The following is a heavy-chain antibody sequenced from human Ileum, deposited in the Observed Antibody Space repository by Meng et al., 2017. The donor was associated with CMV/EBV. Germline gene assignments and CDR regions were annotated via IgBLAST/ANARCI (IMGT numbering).Heavy chain of an antibody. V-gene: IGHV3-30-3*01. CDR1: GFTFSSYA. CDR2: ISYDGSNK. Sequence: LSFAASGFTFSSYAMHWVRQAPGKGLEWVAVISYDGSNKYYADSVKGRFTISRDNSKNTLYLQMNSLRAEDTAVYYCASPHAMVMYYWGQGTLVTVSS. CDR3: ASPHAMVMYY. D-gene: IGHD5-18*01. J-gene: IGHJ4*02.